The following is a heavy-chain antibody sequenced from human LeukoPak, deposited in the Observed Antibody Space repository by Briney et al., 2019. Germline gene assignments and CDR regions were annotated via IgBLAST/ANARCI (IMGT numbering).Heavy chain of an antibody. CDR3: ARSRVDYYGSGSYPDY. V-gene: IGHV4-59*08. Sequence: SETLSLTCTVSGGSISSYYWSWIRQPPGKGLEWIGYIYYSGSTNYNPSLKSRVTISVDTSKNQFSLKLSSVTAADTAVYHCARSRVDYYGSGSYPDYWGQGTLVTVSS. J-gene: IGHJ4*02. D-gene: IGHD3-10*01. CDR1: GGSISSYY. CDR2: IYYSGST.